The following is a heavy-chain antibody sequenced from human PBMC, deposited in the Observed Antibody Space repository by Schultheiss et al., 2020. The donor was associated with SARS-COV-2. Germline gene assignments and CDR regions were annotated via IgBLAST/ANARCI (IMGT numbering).Heavy chain of an antibody. CDR1: GGSISSYY. J-gene: IGHJ5*02. D-gene: IGHD6-6*01. V-gene: IGHV4-59*12. Sequence: SETLSLTCTISGGSISSYYWSWIRQPPGKGLEWIGYIYYSGSTDYNPSLKSRVTISVDTSKNQFSLKLSSVTAADTAVYYCARATAARAPNWFDPWGQGTRVTVSS. CDR2: IYYSGST. CDR3: ARATAARAPNWFDP.